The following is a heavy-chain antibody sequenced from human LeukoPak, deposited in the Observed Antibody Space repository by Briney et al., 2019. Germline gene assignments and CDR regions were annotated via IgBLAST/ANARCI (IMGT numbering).Heavy chain of an antibody. J-gene: IGHJ4*02. D-gene: IGHD3-22*01. CDR3: ARGRWSYYDSSGTRADYFDY. CDR2: ISSGSSTI. CDR1: GFTFSTYT. Sequence: PGGSLRLSCSASGFTFSTYTMNWVRQAPGKGLEWVSYISSGSSTIYYADSVKGRFTISRDNAKNSLYLQMNSLGAEDTAVYYCARGRWSYYDSSGTRADYFDYWGQGTLVTVSS. V-gene: IGHV3-48*01.